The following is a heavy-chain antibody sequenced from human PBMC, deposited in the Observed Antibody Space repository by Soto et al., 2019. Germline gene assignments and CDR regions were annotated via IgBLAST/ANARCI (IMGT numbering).Heavy chain of an antibody. J-gene: IGHJ5*02. Sequence: QVQLQQWGAGLLKPSETLSLTCAVYGGSFSGYYWSWIRQPPGKGLEWIGEINHSGSTNYNPSLKSRVTISVDTSKNQLSLQLSSVTAADTAVYYCARRSAGGPWGQGTLVTVSS. CDR3: ARRSAGGP. V-gene: IGHV4-34*01. D-gene: IGHD3-16*01. CDR2: INHSGST. CDR1: GGSFSGYY.